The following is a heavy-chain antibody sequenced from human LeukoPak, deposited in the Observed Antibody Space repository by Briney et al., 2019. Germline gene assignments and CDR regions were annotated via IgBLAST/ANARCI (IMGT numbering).Heavy chain of an antibody. D-gene: IGHD3-10*01. J-gene: IGHJ4*02. Sequence: GGSLRLSCAASGFTFRSYWMSWVRQAPGKGLEWVANINKDGIEKYYADSVKGRFTISRDVTISRDNAKNSLYLQMNSLRAEDTAVYYCARRPFGADYWGQGTLVTVSS. CDR2: INKDGIEK. CDR3: ARRPFGADY. V-gene: IGHV3-7*01. CDR1: GFTFRSYW.